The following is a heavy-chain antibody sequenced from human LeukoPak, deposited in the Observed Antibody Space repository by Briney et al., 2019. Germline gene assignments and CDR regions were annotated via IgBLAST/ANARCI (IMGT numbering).Heavy chain of an antibody. V-gene: IGHV3-7*01. CDR1: GFTFSSYW. Sequence: QAVGSLRLSCAASGFTFSSYWMSWVRQAPGKGLEWVANIKQDGSEKYYVDSVKGRFTISRDNAKNSLYLQMNSLRAEDTAVYYCARALPDYDFWSGYYSGNFDYWGQGTLVTVSS. CDR2: IKQDGSEK. CDR3: ARALPDYDFWSGYYSGNFDY. J-gene: IGHJ4*02. D-gene: IGHD3-3*01.